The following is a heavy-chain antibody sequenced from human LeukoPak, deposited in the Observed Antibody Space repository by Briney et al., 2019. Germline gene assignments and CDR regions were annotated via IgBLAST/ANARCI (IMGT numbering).Heavy chain of an antibody. Sequence: GGSLRLSCVASGFIVSSSYMSWVRQAPGKGLEWVSVIYSGGTTYYAESVRGRFTTSRDNSKNTLYLQIDSLRVEDTAVYYCARDGNYYDRSGSYFRYYYMDVWGEGTTVTVSS. D-gene: IGHD3-22*01. CDR2: IYSGGTT. V-gene: IGHV3-53*01. J-gene: IGHJ6*03. CDR1: GFIVSSSY. CDR3: ARDGNYYDRSGSYFRYYYMDV.